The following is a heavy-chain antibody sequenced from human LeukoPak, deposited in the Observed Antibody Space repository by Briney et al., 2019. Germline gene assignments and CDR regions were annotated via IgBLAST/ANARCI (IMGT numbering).Heavy chain of an antibody. V-gene: IGHV4-34*01. CDR3: ARPYSSGWYGRKGFDY. J-gene: IGHJ4*02. CDR1: GGSFSGYY. CDR2: INHSGST. Sequence: LSETLSLTCAVYGGSFSGYYWSWIRQPPGKGLVWIGEINHSGSTNYNPSLKSRVTISVDTSKNQFSLKLSSVTAADTAVYYCARPYSSGWYGRKGFDYWGQGTLVTVSS. D-gene: IGHD6-19*01.